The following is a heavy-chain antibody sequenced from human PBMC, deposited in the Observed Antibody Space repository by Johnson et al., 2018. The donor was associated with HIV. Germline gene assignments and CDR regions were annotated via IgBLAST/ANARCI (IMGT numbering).Heavy chain of an antibody. V-gene: IGHV3-15*01. CDR2: IKSKTDGATT. J-gene: IGHJ3*02. CDR1: GFGFSRYV. Sequence: VLLVESGGGVVQPGRSLRLSCAASGFGFSRYVMHWVRQAPGKGLEWVGRIKSKTDGATTDYAVPVKGRFTISRDDSKNTLYLQMNSLKTEDTAVYYCTRSIAATGRDAIDIWGQGTMVTVSS. D-gene: IGHD6-13*01. CDR3: TRSIAATGRDAIDI.